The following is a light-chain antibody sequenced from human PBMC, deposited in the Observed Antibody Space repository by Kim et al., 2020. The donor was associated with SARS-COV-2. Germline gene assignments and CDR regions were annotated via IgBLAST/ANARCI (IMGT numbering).Light chain of an antibody. CDR1: QDISNY. V-gene: IGKV1-17*03. J-gene: IGKJ4*01. Sequence: ASVGDRVTITCRASQDISNYLAWFQQKPGNAPQRLIYAASTLQSGVPSRFSGSGSGTEFTLTISSLQPEDVSTYYCLQHNFYPLTFGGGTKVDIK. CDR2: AAS. CDR3: LQHNFYPLT.